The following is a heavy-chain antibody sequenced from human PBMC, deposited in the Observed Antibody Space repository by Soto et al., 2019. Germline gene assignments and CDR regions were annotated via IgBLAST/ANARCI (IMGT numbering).Heavy chain of an antibody. CDR3: ARTRPLKGYDFWSGYPYYYYMDV. D-gene: IGHD3-3*01. CDR2: IYHSGST. Sequence: SETLSLTCAVSSVSISSSNWWSWVRQPPGKGLEWIGEIYHSGSTNYNPSLKSRVTISVDKSKNQFSLKLSSVTAADTAVYYCARTRPLKGYDFWSGYPYYYYMDVWGKGTTVTVSS. CDR1: SVSISSSNW. V-gene: IGHV4-4*02. J-gene: IGHJ6*03.